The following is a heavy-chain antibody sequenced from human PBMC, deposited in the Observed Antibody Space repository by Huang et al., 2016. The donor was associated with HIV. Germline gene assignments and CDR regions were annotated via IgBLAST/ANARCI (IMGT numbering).Heavy chain of an antibody. CDR1: GGSVSGDRYY. Sequence: QVQLHESGPGLVKPSETLSLACLVSGGSVSGDRYYWSWLRQPPGRALEWIGYIYDTTYTDYSPSPKSRVTISLDTSKNHVSLKMASATAADTAVYFCARTPYYYDSRDLYYFDYWGQGTLVAVSS. CDR2: IYDTTYT. J-gene: IGHJ4*02. V-gene: IGHV4-61*03. D-gene: IGHD3-22*01. CDR3: ARTPYYYDSRDLYYFDY.